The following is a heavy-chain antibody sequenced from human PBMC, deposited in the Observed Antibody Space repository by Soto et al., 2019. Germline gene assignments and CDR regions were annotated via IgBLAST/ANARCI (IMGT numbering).Heavy chain of an antibody. J-gene: IGHJ4*02. CDR2: IYSGGST. V-gene: IGHV3-53*04. CDR1: GFTVSSNY. D-gene: IGHD2-8*01. Sequence: EVQLVESGGGLVQPGGSLRLSCAASGFTVSSNYMSWVRQAPGKGLEWVSVIYSGGSTYYADSVKGRFTISRHNSKNTLYLQMNSLRAEDTAVYYCARAPIKYCTNGVCYPLENWGQGTLVTVSS. CDR3: ARAPIKYCTNGVCYPLEN.